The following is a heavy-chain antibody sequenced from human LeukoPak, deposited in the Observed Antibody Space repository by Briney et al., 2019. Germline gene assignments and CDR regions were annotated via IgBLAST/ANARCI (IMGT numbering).Heavy chain of an antibody. CDR3: ARHRRFFNAFDI. J-gene: IGHJ3*02. CDR1: GGSISSSSYY. CDR2: IYYSGST. V-gene: IGHV4-39*01. Sequence: SETLSLTCTVSGGSISSSSYYWGWIRQPPGKGLEWIGSIYYSGSTYYNPSLKSRVTISVDTSKNQFSLKLGSVTAADTAVYYCARHRRFFNAFDIWGQGTMVTVSS. D-gene: IGHD2/OR15-2a*01.